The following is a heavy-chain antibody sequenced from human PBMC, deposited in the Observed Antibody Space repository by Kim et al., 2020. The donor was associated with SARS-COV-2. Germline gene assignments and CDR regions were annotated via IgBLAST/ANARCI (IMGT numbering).Heavy chain of an antibody. CDR1: GFTFSSYG. CDR2: ISYDGSNK. J-gene: IGHJ4*02. CDR3: AKDLIAGLLWFGELFSWGFDY. V-gene: IGHV3-30*18. Sequence: GGSLRLSCAASGFTFSSYGMHWVRQAPGKGLEWVAVISYDGSNKYYADSVKGRFTISRDNSKNTLYLQMNSLRAEDTAVYYCAKDLIAGLLWFGELFSWGFDYWGQGTLVTVSS. D-gene: IGHD3-10*01.